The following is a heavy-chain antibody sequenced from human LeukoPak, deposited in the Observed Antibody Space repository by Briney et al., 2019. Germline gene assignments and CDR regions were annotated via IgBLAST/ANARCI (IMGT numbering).Heavy chain of an antibody. J-gene: IGHJ4*02. CDR1: GSTFSSYA. Sequence: SVKVSCKASGSTFSSYAISWVRQAPGQGLEWMGGIIPIFGTVNYAQKFQGRVTITTDESTSTAYMELSSLRSEDTAVYYCARDAATNYYDSSGYYPIYFDYWGQGTLVTVSS. D-gene: IGHD3-22*01. V-gene: IGHV1-69*05. CDR3: ARDAATNYYDSSGYYPIYFDY. CDR2: IIPIFGTV.